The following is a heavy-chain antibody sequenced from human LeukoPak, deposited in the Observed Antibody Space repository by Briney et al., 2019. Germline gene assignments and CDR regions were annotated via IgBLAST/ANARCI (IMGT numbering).Heavy chain of an antibody. CDR1: GFTFSSYW. Sequence: PGGSLRFSCAASGFTFSSYWMHWVRQAPGKGLVWVSRIDTDGSFTSYADSVRGRFTISRDNAKNTLYLQMSSLRAEDTAVYYCIRGTVGAPGNDYWGQGTLVTVSS. CDR3: IRGTVGAPGNDY. CDR2: IDTDGSFT. D-gene: IGHD1-26*01. J-gene: IGHJ4*02. V-gene: IGHV3-74*01.